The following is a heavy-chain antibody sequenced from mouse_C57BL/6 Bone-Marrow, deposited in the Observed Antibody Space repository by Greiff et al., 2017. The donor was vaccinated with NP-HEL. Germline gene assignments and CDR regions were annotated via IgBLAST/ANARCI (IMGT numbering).Heavy chain of an antibody. CDR3: ARYYGSSHWYFDV. J-gene: IGHJ1*03. V-gene: IGHV1-18*01. CDR1: GYTFTDYN. Sequence: SGPELVKPGASVKIPCKASGYTFTDYNMDWVKQTHGKSLEWIGDINPNNGGTIYNQKFKGKATLTVDKSSSTAYMELRSLTSEDTAVYYCARYYGSSHWYFDVWGTGTTVTVSS. D-gene: IGHD1-1*01. CDR2: INPNNGGT.